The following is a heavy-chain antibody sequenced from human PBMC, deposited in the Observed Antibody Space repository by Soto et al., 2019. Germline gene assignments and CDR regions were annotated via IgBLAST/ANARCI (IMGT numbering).Heavy chain of an antibody. CDR2: IYPGDSDT. CDR3: ARRVYYYDSSGRSYFDY. J-gene: IGHJ4*02. CDR1: GYSFTSYW. Sequence: VESLKISCKGSGYSFTSYWIWCVLQVGVEVLEWMGIIYPGDSDTRYSPSFQGQVTISADKSISTAYLQWSSLKASDTAMYYCARRVYYYDSSGRSYFDYWGQGTLVTVSS. D-gene: IGHD3-22*01. V-gene: IGHV5-51*01.